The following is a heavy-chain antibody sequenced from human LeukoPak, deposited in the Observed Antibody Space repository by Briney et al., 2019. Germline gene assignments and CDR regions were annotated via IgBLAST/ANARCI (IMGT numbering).Heavy chain of an antibody. V-gene: IGHV4-59*12. D-gene: IGHD3-22*01. CDR1: GGSISSYY. J-gene: IGHJ4*02. Sequence: SETLSLTCTVSGGSISSYYWSWIRQPPGKGLEWIGYIYYSGSTNYNPSLKSRVTISVDTSKNQFSLKLSSVTAADTAVYYCARTGREYYYDSSGYYFDYWGQGTLVTVSS. CDR3: ARTGREYYYDSSGYYFDY. CDR2: IYYSGST.